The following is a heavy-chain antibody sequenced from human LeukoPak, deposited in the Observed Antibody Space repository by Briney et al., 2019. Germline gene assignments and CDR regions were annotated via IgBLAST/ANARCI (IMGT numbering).Heavy chain of an antibody. Sequence: SETLSLTCTVSGGSISSYYWSWIRQPPGKGLEWIGYIYYSGGTNYNPSLKSRVTISVDTSKNQFSLKLSSVTAADTAVYYCARRSRWFDPWGQGTLVTVSS. D-gene: IGHD6-6*01. J-gene: IGHJ5*02. CDR2: IYYSGGT. V-gene: IGHV4-59*01. CDR1: GGSISSYY. CDR3: ARRSRWFDP.